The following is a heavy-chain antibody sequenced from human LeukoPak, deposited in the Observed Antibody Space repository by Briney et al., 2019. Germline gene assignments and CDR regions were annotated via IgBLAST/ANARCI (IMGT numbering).Heavy chain of an antibody. D-gene: IGHD6-19*01. J-gene: IGHJ4*02. CDR2: IYYSGST. CDR1: GVSISSYY. Sequence: SETLSLTCTVSGVSISSYYWSWIRQPPGKGLEWIGYIYYSGSTNYNPSLKSRVTISVDTSKNQFSLKLSSVTAADTAVYYCARHWRQQWLARPLYFDYWGQGTLVTVSS. CDR3: ARHWRQQWLARPLYFDY. V-gene: IGHV4-59*08.